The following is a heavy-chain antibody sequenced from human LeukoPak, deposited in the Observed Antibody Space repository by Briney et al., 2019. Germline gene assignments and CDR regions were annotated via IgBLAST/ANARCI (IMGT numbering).Heavy chain of an antibody. D-gene: IGHD2-2*01. CDR2: ITSDGIST. Sequence: GGSLRLSCAASGFTFSGTWMHWVRQPPGKGLVWVARITSDGISTTYAESVKGRFTISRDDAKNTLYLQMNSLRAEDTAVYYCARDWYHAIDYWGQGALVTVSS. CDR1: GFTFSGTW. CDR3: ARDWYHAIDY. J-gene: IGHJ4*02. V-gene: IGHV3-74*03.